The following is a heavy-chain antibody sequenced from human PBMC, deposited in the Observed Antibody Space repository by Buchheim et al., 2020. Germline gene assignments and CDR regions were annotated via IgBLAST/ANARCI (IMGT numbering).Heavy chain of an antibody. Sequence: QVQLQQWGAGLLKPSETLSLTCAVYGGSFSGYYWSWIRQPPGKGLEWIGEINHSGSANYNPSLKSRVTISVDKSKNQFSLKLNSVTAADTAVYYCARGGDIVVVVAADNRFDPWGQGTL. CDR3: ARGGDIVVVVAADNRFDP. CDR1: GGSFSGYY. V-gene: IGHV4-34*01. CDR2: INHSGSA. J-gene: IGHJ5*02. D-gene: IGHD2-15*01.